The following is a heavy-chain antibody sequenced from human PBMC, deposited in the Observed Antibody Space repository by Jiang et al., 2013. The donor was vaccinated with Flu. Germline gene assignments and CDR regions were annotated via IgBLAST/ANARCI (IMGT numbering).Heavy chain of an antibody. V-gene: IGHV1-46*01. D-gene: IGHD4-17*01. J-gene: IGHJ4*02. Sequence: QLVESGAEVKKPGASVKVSCKASGYTFTSYYMHWVRQAPGQGLEWMGIINPSGGSTSYAQKFQGRVTMTRDTSTSTVYMELSSLRSEDTAVYYCARRGEGDYGDSGGYFDYWGQGTLVTVSS. CDR3: ARRGEGDYGDSGGYFDY. CDR2: INPSGGST. CDR1: GYTFTSYY.